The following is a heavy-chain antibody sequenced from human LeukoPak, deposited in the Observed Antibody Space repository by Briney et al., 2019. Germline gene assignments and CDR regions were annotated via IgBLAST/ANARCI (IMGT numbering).Heavy chain of an antibody. CDR2: IYYSGST. D-gene: IGHD3-3*01. CDR1: GGSISSSDYY. J-gene: IGHJ5*02. Sequence: SQTLSLTCTVSGGSISSSDYYWSWIRQPPGKGLEWIGYIYYSGSTYYNPSLKSRVTISVDTSKNQFSLKLSSVTAADTAVHYCARGSLEWLAHETLNWFDPWGQGTLVTVSS. V-gene: IGHV4-30-4*08. CDR3: ARGSLEWLAHETLNWFDP.